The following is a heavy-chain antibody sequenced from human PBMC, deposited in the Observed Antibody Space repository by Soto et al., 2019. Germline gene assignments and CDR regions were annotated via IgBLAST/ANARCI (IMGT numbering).Heavy chain of an antibody. CDR2: ISYDGSNK. D-gene: IGHD3-10*01. Sequence: QVQLVESGGGVVQPGRSLRLSCAASGFTFSSYAMHWVRQAPGKGLEWVAVISYDGSNKYYADSVKGRFTISRDNSKNTLYLQTNSLGAEDTAMCCWARGHLVRGGGYYYYGMDVWGQGTTVTVSS. CDR3: ARGHLVRGGGYYYYGMDV. J-gene: IGHJ6*02. CDR1: GFTFSSYA. V-gene: IGHV3-30-3*01.